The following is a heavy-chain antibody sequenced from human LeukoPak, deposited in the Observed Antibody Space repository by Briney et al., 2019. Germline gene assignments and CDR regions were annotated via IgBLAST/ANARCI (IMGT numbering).Heavy chain of an antibody. Sequence: PGGSLRLSCAASGFTFSSYAMSWVRQAPGKGLEWVSAISGSGGSTYYADSVKGRFTISGDNSKNTLYLQMNSLRAEDTAVYYCAKVGRGFGELLPWGIDYWGQGTLVTVSS. V-gene: IGHV3-23*01. J-gene: IGHJ4*02. D-gene: IGHD3-10*01. CDR2: ISGSGGST. CDR3: AKVGRGFGELLPWGIDY. CDR1: GFTFSSYA.